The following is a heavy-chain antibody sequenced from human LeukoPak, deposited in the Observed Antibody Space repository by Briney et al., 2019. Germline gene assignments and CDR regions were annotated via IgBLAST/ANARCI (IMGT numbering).Heavy chain of an antibody. CDR1: GFTFSSYA. Sequence: PGGSLRLSCAASGFTFSSYAMSWVRQAPGKGLEWVSAISGSGGSTYYADSVKGRFTISRDNSRNTLYLQMNSLRAEDTAVYYCAKGEDTMVFYYYMDVWGKGTTVTVSS. D-gene: IGHD3-10*01. V-gene: IGHV3-23*01. J-gene: IGHJ6*03. CDR2: ISGSGGST. CDR3: AKGEDTMVFYYYMDV.